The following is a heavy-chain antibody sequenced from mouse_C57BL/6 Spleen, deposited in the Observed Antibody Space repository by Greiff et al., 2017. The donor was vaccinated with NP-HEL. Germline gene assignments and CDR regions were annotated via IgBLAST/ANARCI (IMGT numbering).Heavy chain of an antibody. Sequence: QVQLQQSGAELVKPGASVKISCKASGYAFSSYWMNWVKQRPGKGLEWIGQIYPGDGDTNYNGKFKGKATLTADKSSSTAYMQLSSLTSEDSAVYFCARSPAYYYAMDDWGQGTSVTVSS. J-gene: IGHJ4*01. V-gene: IGHV1-80*01. CDR2: IYPGDGDT. CDR3: ARSPAYYYAMDD. CDR1: GYAFSSYW.